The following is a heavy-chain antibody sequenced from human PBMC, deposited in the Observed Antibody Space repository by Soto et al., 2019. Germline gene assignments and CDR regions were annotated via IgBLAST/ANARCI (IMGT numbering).Heavy chain of an antibody. D-gene: IGHD5-18*01. J-gene: IGHJ4*02. V-gene: IGHV3-7*01. CDR2: IKQDGSEK. CDR3: ARDELGNFDFGPRMVRGNNDY. CDR1: GFTFSSYW. Sequence: GGSLRLSCAASGFTFSSYWMSWVRQAPGKGLEWVANIKQDGSEKYYVDSVKGRFTISRDNAKNSLYLQMNSLRAEDTAVYYCARDELGNFDFGPRMVRGNNDYWGQGTLVTVSS.